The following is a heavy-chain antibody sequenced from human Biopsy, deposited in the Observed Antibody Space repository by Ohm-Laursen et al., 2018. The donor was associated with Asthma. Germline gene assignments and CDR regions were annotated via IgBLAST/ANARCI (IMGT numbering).Heavy chain of an antibody. D-gene: IGHD1-20*01. Sequence: WIRQPPGKGLEWIGELDQSGYTNYNPSLKSRVTISADTSKNQFHLNLSSVTAADTAVYFCARAAITGIRGWFDPWGQGTQVTVSS. CDR2: LDQSGYT. J-gene: IGHJ5*02. V-gene: IGHV4-34*01. CDR3: ARAAITGIRGWFDP.